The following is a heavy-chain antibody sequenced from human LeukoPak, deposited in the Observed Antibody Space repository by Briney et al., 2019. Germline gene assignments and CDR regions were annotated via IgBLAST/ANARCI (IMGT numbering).Heavy chain of an antibody. CDR3: ARDVRVVSKSSYYYYVDV. D-gene: IGHD6-6*01. Sequence: GASVKVSCKASGYTFTSYGISWVRQAPGQGLEWMGWISAYNGNTNYAQKLQGRVTMTTDTSTSTAYMELRSLRSDDTAVYYCARDVRVVSKSSYYYYVDVWGKGTTVTVSS. J-gene: IGHJ6*03. V-gene: IGHV1-18*01. CDR1: GYTFTSYG. CDR2: ISAYNGNT.